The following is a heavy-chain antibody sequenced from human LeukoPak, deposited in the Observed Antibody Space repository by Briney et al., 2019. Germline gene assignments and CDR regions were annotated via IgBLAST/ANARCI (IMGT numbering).Heavy chain of an antibody. J-gene: IGHJ3*02. Sequence: GGSLRLSCAASGFTFSSYAMSWVRQAPGKGLEWVSIIYSGGSTFYADSVKGRFTISRDNSKNTPYLQMDSLRAEDTAVYYCARGGSYLSAFDIWGQGTMVTVSS. CDR3: ARGGSYLSAFDI. CDR1: GFTFSSYA. D-gene: IGHD1-26*01. CDR2: IYSGGST. V-gene: IGHV3-53*01.